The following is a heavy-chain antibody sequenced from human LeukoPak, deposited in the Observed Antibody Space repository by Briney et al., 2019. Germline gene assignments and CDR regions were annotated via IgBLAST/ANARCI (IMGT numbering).Heavy chain of an antibody. CDR2: LNTGGSLA. D-gene: IGHD1-14*01. Sequence: GGSLRLSCAADGFTFGSYCMKWVRQAQGKGPVWVSRLNTGGSLATYADSVKGQFTISRDNAKNTLYLQMHSPRVDDTAVYYCARELDAAQTVDYWGQGTLVTVSS. CDR3: ARELDAAQTVDY. V-gene: IGHV3-74*01. J-gene: IGHJ4*02. CDR1: GFTFGSYC.